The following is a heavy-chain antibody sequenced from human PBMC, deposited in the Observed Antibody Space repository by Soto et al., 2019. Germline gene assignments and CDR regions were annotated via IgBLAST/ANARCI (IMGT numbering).Heavy chain of an antibody. V-gene: IGHV1-3*01. D-gene: IGHD4-4*01. Sequence: QVQLVQSGAEVKKPGASVKVSCKASGYTFTSYAMHWVRQAPGQRLEWMGGINAGNGNTKYSQKFQGRVTITRDTSASTDYMELSSLRSEDTAVYYCARSPALHIDYWGQGTLVTVSS. J-gene: IGHJ4*02. CDR3: ARSPALHIDY. CDR2: INAGNGNT. CDR1: GYTFTSYA.